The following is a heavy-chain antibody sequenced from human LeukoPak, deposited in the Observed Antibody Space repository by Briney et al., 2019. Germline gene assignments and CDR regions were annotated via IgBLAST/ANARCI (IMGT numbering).Heavy chain of an antibody. D-gene: IGHD6-19*01. Sequence: PGGSLRLSCAASRFTFSSYAMHWVRQAPGKGLDWVAVISYDGRNKNYANSVKGRFTISRDNSKNTLYLQMNSLRAEDTAVYYCARDQGLWQWLVNAIDYWGQGTLVTVSS. J-gene: IGHJ4*02. CDR1: RFTFSSYA. CDR2: ISYDGRNK. V-gene: IGHV3-30*04. CDR3: ARDQGLWQWLVNAIDY.